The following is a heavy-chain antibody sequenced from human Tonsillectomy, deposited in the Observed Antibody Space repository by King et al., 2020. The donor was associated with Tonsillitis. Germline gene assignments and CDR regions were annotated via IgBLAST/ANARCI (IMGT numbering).Heavy chain of an antibody. CDR3: AGRFRTVGYW. D-gene: IGHD1-1*01. CDR2: IYYSWST. Sequence: WSWIRHHPGKGLEWIEYIYYSWSTYYNPSLTSRVTISVDTSKNQFSLNLCSVTDAYTAVFYCAGRFRTVGYW. V-gene: IGHV4-31*02. J-gene: IGHJ2*01.